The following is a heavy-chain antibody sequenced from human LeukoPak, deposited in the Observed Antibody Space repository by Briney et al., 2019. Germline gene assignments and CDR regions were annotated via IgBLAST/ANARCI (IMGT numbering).Heavy chain of an antibody. CDR2: ISSSSSYI. CDR1: GFTFSSYS. Sequence: GGSLRLSCAASGFTFSSYSMNWVRQAPGKGLEWVSSISSSSSYIYYADSVKGRFTISRDNAKNSLYLQMNSLRAEDTAAYYCARDVFGDYGDYTFDYWGQGTLVTVSS. J-gene: IGHJ4*02. V-gene: IGHV3-21*01. CDR3: ARDVFGDYGDYTFDY. D-gene: IGHD4-17*01.